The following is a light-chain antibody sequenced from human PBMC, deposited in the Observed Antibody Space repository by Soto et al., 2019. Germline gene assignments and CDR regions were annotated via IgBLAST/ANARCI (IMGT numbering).Light chain of an antibody. CDR3: QQYGSSSWT. J-gene: IGKJ1*01. V-gene: IGKV3-20*01. CDR2: VAS. Sequence: EIVVTQSPGTLSLSPGGRATLSCRASQSVSSSYLAWYQQKPGQAPRLLIYVASSRATGIPDRFSGSGSGTDFTLTISRLEPEDFAVYYCQQYGSSSWTFGQGTKV. CDR1: QSVSSSY.